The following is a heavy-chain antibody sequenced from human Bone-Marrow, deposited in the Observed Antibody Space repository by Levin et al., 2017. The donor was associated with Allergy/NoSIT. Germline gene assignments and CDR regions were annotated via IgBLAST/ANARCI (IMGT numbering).Heavy chain of an antibody. CDR2: IFYSGST. CDR1: GASMKTGSYY. D-gene: IGHD3-16*01. Sequence: SETLSLNCTVSGASMKTGSYYWGWVRQPPGKGLEWIGSIFYSGSTSYNPSLESRVTISVDTSKNQFSLHLNSVTAADTAVYFCARPTQTHTVYVLDNWGQGTLVTVAS. V-gene: IGHV4-39*01. J-gene: IGHJ4*02. CDR3: ARPTQTHTVYVLDN.